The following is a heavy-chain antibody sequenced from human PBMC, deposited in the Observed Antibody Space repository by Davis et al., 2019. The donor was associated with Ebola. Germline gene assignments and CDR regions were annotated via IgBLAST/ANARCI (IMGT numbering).Heavy chain of an antibody. CDR1: GFTFSTYS. J-gene: IGHJ6*02. V-gene: IGHV3-21*04. Sequence: GGSLRLSCAASGFTFSTYSMSWVRQAPGKGLEWVSSISSDSDYIYYADSAKGRFTISRDNAKNSLYLQMNSLRAEDTAVYYCAREVSRNPYYYYGMDVWGQGTTVTVSS. CDR3: AREVSRNPYYYYGMDV. CDR2: ISSDSDYI.